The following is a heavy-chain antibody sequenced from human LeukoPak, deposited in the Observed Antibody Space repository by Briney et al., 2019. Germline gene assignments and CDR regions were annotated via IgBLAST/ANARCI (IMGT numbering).Heavy chain of an antibody. J-gene: IGHJ4*02. Sequence: GESLKTSCKASGYRFPTYWIGWVRQMPGKGLEWMGIIYPGDSETRYSPSFQGQVTISADKSISTLYLQWNSLKVSDTAMYYCSRGLYASGWFIDCWGQGTLVTVSS. V-gene: IGHV5-51*01. CDR1: GYRFPTYW. CDR2: IYPGDSET. D-gene: IGHD6-19*01. CDR3: SRGLYASGWFIDC.